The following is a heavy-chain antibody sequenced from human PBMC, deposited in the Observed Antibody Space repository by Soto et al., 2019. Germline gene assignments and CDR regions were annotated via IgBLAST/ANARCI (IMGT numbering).Heavy chain of an antibody. CDR1: GYSLTSYW. D-gene: IGHD4-4*01. CDR2: INPADSYS. V-gene: IGHV5-10-1*01. Sequence: ESLKISCKGSGYSLTSYWISWVRQMPGKGLEWMGKINPADSYSNYSPSFQGHVTISVDKSISTAYLQWSSLKASDTAMYYCARLGHDFSNSGMDVWGQGTTVTVSS. CDR3: ARLGHDFSNSGMDV. J-gene: IGHJ6*02.